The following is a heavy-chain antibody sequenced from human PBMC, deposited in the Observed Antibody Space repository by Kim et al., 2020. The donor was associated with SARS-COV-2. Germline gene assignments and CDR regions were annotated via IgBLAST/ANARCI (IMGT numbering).Heavy chain of an antibody. Sequence: GGSLRLSCAASGFTFISYDMHWVRQATGKGLEWVSAIGTAGDTYYPGSVKGRFTISRENAKNSLYLQMNSLRAGDTAVYYCARGDILTGYFIPPYYYGMDVWGQGTTVTVSS. CDR2: IGTAGDT. CDR3: ARGDILTGYFIPPYYYGMDV. J-gene: IGHJ6*02. CDR1: GFTFISYD. D-gene: IGHD3-9*01. V-gene: IGHV3-13*01.